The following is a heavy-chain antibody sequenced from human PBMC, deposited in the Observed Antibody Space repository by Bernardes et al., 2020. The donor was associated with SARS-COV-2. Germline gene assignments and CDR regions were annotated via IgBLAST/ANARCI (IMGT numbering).Heavy chain of an antibody. J-gene: IGHJ6*02. CDR3: ARGGGIEYYFGFDV. CDR1: GHTTA. D-gene: IGHD3-16*01. V-gene: IGHV1-3*01. CDR2: INAGNHYT. Sequence: ASVKVSCKASGHTTAIHWVRQAPGHSLEWMGWINAGNHYTKYSQKFQGRITITRDTAANTAYMELSSLRSEDSAVYYCARGGGIEYYFGFDVWGQGTTVTVSS.